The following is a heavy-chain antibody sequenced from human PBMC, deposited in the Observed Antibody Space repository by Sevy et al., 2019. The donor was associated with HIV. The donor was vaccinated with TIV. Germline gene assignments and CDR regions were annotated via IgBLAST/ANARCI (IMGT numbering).Heavy chain of an antibody. J-gene: IGHJ4*02. CDR2: IHYSGST. Sequence: SETLSLTCSVSGGSISNDGNYWSWIRQSPGAGLEWIGYIHYSGSTYYNPSVRGRVTISIDTSKSHFSLKMRSVTAADTAVYFCARDFVGVHCDGDCYPAGHFDQWGQGTPVTVSS. CDR3: ARDFVGVHCDGDCYPAGHFDQ. V-gene: IGHV4-31*03. D-gene: IGHD2-21*02. CDR1: GGSISNDGNY.